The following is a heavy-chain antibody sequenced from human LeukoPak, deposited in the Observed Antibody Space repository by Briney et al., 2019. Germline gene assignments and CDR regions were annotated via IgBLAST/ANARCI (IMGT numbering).Heavy chain of an antibody. V-gene: IGHV4-34*01. CDR3: ATFLDVYSSGRKDTPDYYFDY. J-gene: IGHJ4*02. D-gene: IGHD6-19*01. CDR2: INHSGST. CDR1: GGSFSGYY. Sequence: SETLSLTCAVYGGSFSGYYWSWIRQPPGKGLEWIGEINHSGSTNYNPSLKSRVTISVDTSKNQFSLKLSSVTAADTAVYYCATFLDVYSSGRKDTPDYYFDYWGQGTLVTVSS.